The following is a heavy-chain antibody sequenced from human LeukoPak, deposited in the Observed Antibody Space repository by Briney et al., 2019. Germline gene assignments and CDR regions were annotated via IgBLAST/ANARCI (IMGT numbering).Heavy chain of an antibody. V-gene: IGHV4-59*12. Sequence: SETQPLTCTVSGGSISSYCWSWLRQPPGQGLEWVGYIYYSGSTNYNPSLKSRVTISVDTSKNQFSLKLSSVTAADTAVYYCARDGSSWSNRPFDYWGQGTLVT. D-gene: IGHD6-13*01. J-gene: IGHJ4*02. CDR2: IYYSGST. CDR1: GGSISSYC. CDR3: ARDGSSWSNRPFDY.